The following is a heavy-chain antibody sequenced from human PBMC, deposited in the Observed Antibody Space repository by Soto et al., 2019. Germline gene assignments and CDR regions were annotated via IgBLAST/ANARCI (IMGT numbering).Heavy chain of an antibody. CDR2: INPTGGRA. CDR1: GYTFTNYY. V-gene: IGHV1-46*01. D-gene: IGHD3-10*01. J-gene: IGHJ4*03. CDR3: SSLTTMVREINDDPFDF. Sequence: ASVKVSCKASGYTFTNYYIHWVRQAPGQGLERMGVINPTGGRASYVPKFQGRVTLTRDTSTSTAYMVLSSLRSDDTSVYFCSSLTTMVREINDDPFDFWGQGTLVTVSS.